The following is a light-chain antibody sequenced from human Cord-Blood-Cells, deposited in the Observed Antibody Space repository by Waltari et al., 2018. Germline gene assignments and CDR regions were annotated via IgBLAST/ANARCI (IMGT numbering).Light chain of an antibody. CDR3: AAWDDSLNGVV. J-gene: IGLJ2*01. V-gene: IGLV1-44*01. CDR1: SSNIGSNT. Sequence: QSVLTQPPSASGTPGQRVTISCSGSSSNIGSNTVNWYQQLPGTAPKLLIYSNNRRPSGVPGRYSGSKSGTSGSLAISGLQAEDEADYYCAAWDDSLNGVVFGGGTKLTVL. CDR2: SNN.